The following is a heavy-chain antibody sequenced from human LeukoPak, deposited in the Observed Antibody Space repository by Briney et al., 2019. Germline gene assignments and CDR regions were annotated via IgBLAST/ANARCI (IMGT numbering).Heavy chain of an antibody. CDR2: VNPTGGST. D-gene: IGHD3-22*01. J-gene: IGHJ6*03. CDR3: ARDPRYYDSGPNMDV. Sequence: ASVKVSCKASGYTFTSYYMHWVRQAPGQGLERMGIVNPTGGSTTYAQKFQGRITMTRDTSTSTVYMELSSLRSEDTAVYYCARDPRYYDSGPNMDVWGKGTTVTVSS. CDR1: GYTFTSYY. V-gene: IGHV1-46*03.